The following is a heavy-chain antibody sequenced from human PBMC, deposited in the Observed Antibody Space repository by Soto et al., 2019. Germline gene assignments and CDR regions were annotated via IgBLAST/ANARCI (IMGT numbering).Heavy chain of an antibody. Sequence: QVQLVQSGAEVKKPGASVTVSCKASGYTFTSYYIHWVRQAPGQGLEWMGIINPSGGSTSYAQKFQGRVTMTRDTSTSTVYMEVSGLRSEDTAVYYCARDQEPSTLYYDYYYMDVWGKGTPVTVSS. J-gene: IGHJ6*03. CDR1: GYTFTSYY. V-gene: IGHV1-46*03. CDR2: INPSGGST. CDR3: ARDQEPSTLYYDYYYMDV.